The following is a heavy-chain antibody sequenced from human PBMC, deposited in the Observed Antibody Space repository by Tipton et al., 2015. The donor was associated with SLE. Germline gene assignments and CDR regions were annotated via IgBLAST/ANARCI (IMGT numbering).Heavy chain of an antibody. D-gene: IGHD3/OR15-3a*01. J-gene: IGHJ3*02. V-gene: IGHV3-53*01. CDR2: IDTAGST. CDR1: GFIVSNTY. Sequence: SLRLSCAASGFIVSNTYMSWVRQAPGKGLEWVSVIDTAGSTYYADSVEGRFTISRDNAKNTLYLQMNSLRAEDTAVYYCARAFRLGLDSFDIWGQGTTVTVSA. CDR3: ARAFRLGLDSFDI.